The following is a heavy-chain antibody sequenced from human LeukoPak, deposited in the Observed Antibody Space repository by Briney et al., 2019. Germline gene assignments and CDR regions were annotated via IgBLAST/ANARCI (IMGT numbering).Heavy chain of an antibody. CDR3: ARARGYYGSGSYYSPLDY. D-gene: IGHD3-10*01. J-gene: IGHJ4*02. CDR2: INHSGST. CDR1: GGSFSGDY. V-gene: IGHV4-34*01. Sequence: PSETLSLTCAVYGGSFSGDYWSWIRQPPGKGLEWIGEINHSGSTNYNPSLKSRVTISVDTSKNQFSLKLSSVTAADTAVYYCARARGYYGSGSYYSPLDYWGQGTLVTVSS.